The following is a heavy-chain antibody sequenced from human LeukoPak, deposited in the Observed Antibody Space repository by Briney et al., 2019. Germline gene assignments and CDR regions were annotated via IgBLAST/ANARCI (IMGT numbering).Heavy chain of an antibody. CDR3: ARIDYGSGSYYTLAFDL. J-gene: IGHJ3*01. CDR2: IKEDGSET. Sequence: GGSLRLSCAASGFTFSTYWMNWVRQAPGKGLEWVANIKEDGSETFYVDSMKGRFTISRDNAKNSLYLQMTNLRAEDTAVYYCARIDYGSGSYYTLAFDLWGQGTMVTVSS. V-gene: IGHV3-7*03. CDR1: GFTFSTYW. D-gene: IGHD3-10*01.